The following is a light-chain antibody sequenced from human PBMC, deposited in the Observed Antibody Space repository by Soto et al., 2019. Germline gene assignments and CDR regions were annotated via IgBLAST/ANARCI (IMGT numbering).Light chain of an antibody. V-gene: IGKV1-17*02. CDR3: LQHNSFPRT. J-gene: IGKJ1*01. CDR2: GAS. CDR1: QSISNY. Sequence: DIQMPQSPGSLSASVGARVTIACRASQSISNYLNWYQQRPGKAPKRLIYGASSLQSGVPSRFRGSGSGTEFTLTINNLQPEDFATYYCLQHNSFPRTFGQGTKVDIK.